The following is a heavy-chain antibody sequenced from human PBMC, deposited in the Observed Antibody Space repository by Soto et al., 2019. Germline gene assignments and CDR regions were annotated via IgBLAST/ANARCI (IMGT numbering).Heavy chain of an antibody. D-gene: IGHD2-15*01. J-gene: IGHJ6*03. CDR2: IYWDDDK. V-gene: IGHV2-5*02. CDR3: AHSLGYCSGGSCYPDYYYYYYMDV. CDR1: GFSLSTSGVG. Sequence: QITLKESGPTLVKPTQTLTLTCTFSGFSLSTSGVGVGWIRQPPGKALEWLALIYWDDDKRYSPSLKSRLTNTRDPSKNQVVLTMTNMDPVDTATYYCAHSLGYCSGGSCYPDYYYYYYMDVWGKGTTVTVSS.